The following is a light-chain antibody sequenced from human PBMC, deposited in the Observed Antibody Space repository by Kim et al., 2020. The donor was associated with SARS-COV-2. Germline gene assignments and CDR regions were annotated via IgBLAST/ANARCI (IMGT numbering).Light chain of an antibody. CDR2: DDS. Sequence: GKTARISCGGNNIGSKSVHWYQQKPGQAPVLVVYDDSDRPSGIPERFSGSNSGNTATLTISRVEAGDEADYYCQVWDSSSDHRGYVFGTGTKVTVL. J-gene: IGLJ1*01. V-gene: IGLV3-21*03. CDR3: QVWDSSSDHRGYV. CDR1: NIGSKS.